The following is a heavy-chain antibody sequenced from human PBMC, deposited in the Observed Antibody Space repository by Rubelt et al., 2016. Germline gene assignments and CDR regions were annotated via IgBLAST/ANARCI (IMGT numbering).Heavy chain of an antibody. J-gene: IGHJ4*02. CDR1: GFTFSSYG. Sequence: QVQLVESGGGVVQPGGSLRLSCAASGFTFSSYGMHWVRQAPGKGLEWVAFIRYDGSNKYYADSVKGRFTISRDNSKNTLYLQMNSLRAEDTAVYYCAVPGGSSTSCYVWGQGTLVTVSS. CDR3: AVPGGSSTSCYV. D-gene: IGHD2-2*01. V-gene: IGHV3-30*02. CDR2: IRYDGSNK.